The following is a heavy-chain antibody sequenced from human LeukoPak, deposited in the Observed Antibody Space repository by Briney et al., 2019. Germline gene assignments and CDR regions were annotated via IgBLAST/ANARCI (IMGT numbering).Heavy chain of an antibody. CDR3: VRLNGGYYEAIFDY. V-gene: IGHV4-39*01. CDR1: GGSISSSSYY. Sequence: KPSETPSLTCTVSGGSISSSSYYWGWIRQPPGKGLECIGSMYYSGSTYYNPPLKSRVTISVDTSKNQFSLNLRSVTAADTAVYYCVRLNGGYYEAIFDYWGQGTLVTVSS. D-gene: IGHD3-22*01. CDR2: MYYSGST. J-gene: IGHJ4*02.